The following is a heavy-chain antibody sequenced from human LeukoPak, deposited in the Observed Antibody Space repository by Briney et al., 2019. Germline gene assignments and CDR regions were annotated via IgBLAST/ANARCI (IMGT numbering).Heavy chain of an antibody. Sequence: PGGSLRLSCAASGFTFSSHGMHWVRQAPGKGLEWVAVIWYDGSNKDYAESVKGRFTIFRDNAKYTLYLKMNNLRAEDTAVYYCARDKSTYYYDIRRRDAFDTWGQGTKVTVSS. D-gene: IGHD3-22*01. V-gene: IGHV3-33*01. CDR1: GFTFSSHG. CDR3: ARDKSTYYYDIRRRDAFDT. CDR2: IWYDGSNK. J-gene: IGHJ3*02.